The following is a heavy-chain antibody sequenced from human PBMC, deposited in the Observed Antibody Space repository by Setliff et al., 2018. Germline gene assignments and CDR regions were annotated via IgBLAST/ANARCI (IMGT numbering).Heavy chain of an antibody. CDR1: GFTFTTYA. V-gene: IGHV3-7*01. CDR3: ARARYCSSTSCYYYYYMDV. CDR2: IQQDGSEK. Sequence: GGSLRLSCAASGFTFTTYAMSWARQAPGKGLEWVANIQQDGSEKYHVDSVMGRFTISRDNAKNTLYLQMNSLRAEDTAVYYCARARYCSSTSCYYYYYMDVWGKGTTVTVSS. D-gene: IGHD2-2*01. J-gene: IGHJ6*03.